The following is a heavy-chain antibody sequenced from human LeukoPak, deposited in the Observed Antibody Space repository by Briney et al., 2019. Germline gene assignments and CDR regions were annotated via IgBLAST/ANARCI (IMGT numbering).Heavy chain of an antibody. CDR1: GYTFTSYG. J-gene: IGHJ4*02. Sequence: ASVKVSCKASGYTFTSYGIGWVRQAPGQGLEWMGWISAYNGNTNYAQKLQGRVTMTTDTSTSTAYMELRSLRSDDTAVYYCARAQNYYDSSGYYSDYWGQGTLVTVSS. D-gene: IGHD3-22*01. CDR2: ISAYNGNT. V-gene: IGHV1-18*01. CDR3: ARAQNYYDSSGYYSDY.